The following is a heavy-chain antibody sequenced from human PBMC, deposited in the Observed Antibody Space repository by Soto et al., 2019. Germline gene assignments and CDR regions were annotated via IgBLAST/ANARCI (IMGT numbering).Heavy chain of an antibody. V-gene: IGHV4-34*01. CDR1: GGSFSGYY. D-gene: IGHD6-19*01. J-gene: IGHJ5*02. Sequence: SETLSLTCAVYGGSFSGYYWSWIRQPPGKGLEWIGEINHSGSTNYNPSLKSRVTISVDTSKNQFSLKLSSVTAADTAVYYCAKAVAGTSPKAYNWFDPWGQGTLVTVSS. CDR3: AKAVAGTSPKAYNWFDP. CDR2: INHSGST.